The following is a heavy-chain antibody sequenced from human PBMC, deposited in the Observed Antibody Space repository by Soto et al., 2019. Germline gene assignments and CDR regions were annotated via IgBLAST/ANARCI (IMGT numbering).Heavy chain of an antibody. D-gene: IGHD5-12*01. CDR3: AKDAWLQYTEYFQH. CDR1: GFTFSSYG. V-gene: IGHV3-30*18. Sequence: QVQLVESGGGVVQPGRSLRLSCAASGFTFSSYGMHWVRQAPGKGLEWVAIISYDGSNKYYADSVKGRFTISRDNSKNTLYLQMNSLSAEGPAGYYCAKDAWLQYTEYFQHWGQGTLVTVSS. CDR2: ISYDGSNK. J-gene: IGHJ1*01.